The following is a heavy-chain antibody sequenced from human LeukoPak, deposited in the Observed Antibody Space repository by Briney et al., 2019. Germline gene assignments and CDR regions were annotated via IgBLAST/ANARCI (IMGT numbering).Heavy chain of an antibody. CDR1: GFTFSSYS. CDR2: ISSSSSYI. Sequence: GGSLRLSCAASGFTFSSYSMNWVRQAPGKGLEWVSSISSSSSYIYYADSVKGRFTISRDNAKNSLYLQMNSLRAEDTAVYYCARGIAVQYYYYYYYMDVWGKGTTVTVSS. CDR3: ARGIAVQYYYYYYYMDV. V-gene: IGHV3-21*01. J-gene: IGHJ6*03. D-gene: IGHD3-16*02.